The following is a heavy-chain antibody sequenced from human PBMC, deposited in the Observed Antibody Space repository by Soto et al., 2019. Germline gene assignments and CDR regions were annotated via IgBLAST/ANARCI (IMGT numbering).Heavy chain of an antibody. CDR2: ISGSGGSA. CDR3: ASRAVPAAISESVVFDY. J-gene: IGHJ4*01. CDR1: GFTFASYA. Sequence: ELQLLESGGGLVQPGGSLRLSCVASGFTFASYAMSWVRQAPGKGLEWVSAISGSGGSAYYADSAKGRFAMSRDNSKNTLYLQMTSLIAGDTAVYYCASRAVPAAISESVVFDYWGHGTLVTVSS. D-gene: IGHD2-2*01. V-gene: IGHV3-23*01.